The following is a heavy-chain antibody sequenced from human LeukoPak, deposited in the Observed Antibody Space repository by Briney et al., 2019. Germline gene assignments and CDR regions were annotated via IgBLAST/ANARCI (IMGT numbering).Heavy chain of an antibody. Sequence: GGSLRLSCVASGFTLRSYAMNWVRQAPGKGLEWVSADSGSGGTTYYADSVKGRFTISRGNSKNTLYLQMNSLRAEDTAIFYCARVGAGASYYYYGMDVWGQGTTVTVSS. CDR2: DSGSGGTT. J-gene: IGHJ6*02. CDR3: ARVGAGASYYYYGMDV. V-gene: IGHV3-23*01. CDR1: GFTLRSYA. D-gene: IGHD1-26*01.